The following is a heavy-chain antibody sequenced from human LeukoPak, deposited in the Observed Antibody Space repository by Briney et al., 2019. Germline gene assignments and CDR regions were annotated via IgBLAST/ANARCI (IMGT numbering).Heavy chain of an antibody. J-gene: IGHJ4*02. V-gene: IGHV4-30-4*01. CDR1: GGSISSDDYY. D-gene: IGHD5-12*01. Sequence: SQTLSLTCTVSGGSISSDDYYWSWTRQPPGKGLEWIGHITYSGSTDYSPSLRSRVTMSVDTSKNQFSLKLNSVTAAETAMYFCARGGVGGYDYFDSWGQGTLVAVSS. CDR2: ITYSGST. CDR3: ARGGVGGYDYFDS.